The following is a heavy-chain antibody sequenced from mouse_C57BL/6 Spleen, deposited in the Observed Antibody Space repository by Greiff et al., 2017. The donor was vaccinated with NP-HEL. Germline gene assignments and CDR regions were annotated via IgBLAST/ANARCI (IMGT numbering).Heavy chain of an antibody. V-gene: IGHV1-81*01. CDR2: IYPRSGNT. J-gene: IGHJ1*03. CDR1: GYTFTSYG. CDR3: ARIITTVVATDWYFDV. D-gene: IGHD1-1*01. Sequence: VMLVESGAELARPGASVKLSCKASGYTFTSYGISWVKQRTGQGLEWIGEIYPRSGNTYYNEKFKGKATLTADKSSSTAYMELRSLTSEDSAVYFCARIITTVVATDWYFDVWGTGTTVTVSS.